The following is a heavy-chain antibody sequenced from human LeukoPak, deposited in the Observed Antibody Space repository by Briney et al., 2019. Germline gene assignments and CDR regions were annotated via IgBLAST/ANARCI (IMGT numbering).Heavy chain of an antibody. CDR3: ATTTGGSSHFDF. CDR2: IYYTGSI. D-gene: IGHD2-15*01. CDR1: GGSISRNY. Sequence: SETLSLTCTVSGGSISRNYWSWIRKPPGKGLQWIGYIYYTGSINYNPSLKSRVTISVDTSKNQFSLRLSSVTAVDTAVYYCATTTGGSSHFDFWGQGTLVTVSS. V-gene: IGHV4-59*12. J-gene: IGHJ4*02.